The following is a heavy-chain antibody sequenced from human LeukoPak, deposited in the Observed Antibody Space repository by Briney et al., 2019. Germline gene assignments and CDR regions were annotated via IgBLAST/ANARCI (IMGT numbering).Heavy chain of an antibody. D-gene: IGHD2-15*01. CDR1: GFTFSSYA. CDR2: ISYDGSNK. J-gene: IGHJ6*02. Sequence: GGSLRLSCAASGFTFSSYAMHWVRQAPGKGLEWVAVISYDGSNKSYADSVKGRFTISRDNSKNTLYLQMNSLGAEDTAVYYCARAVVAATLYQGMDVWGQGTTVTVSS. CDR3: ARAVVAATLYQGMDV. V-gene: IGHV3-30-3*01.